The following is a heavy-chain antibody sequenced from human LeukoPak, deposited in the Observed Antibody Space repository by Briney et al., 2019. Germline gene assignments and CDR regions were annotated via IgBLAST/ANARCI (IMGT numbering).Heavy chain of an antibody. CDR2: INAGNGNT. D-gene: IGHD3-10*01. V-gene: IGHV1-3*01. CDR3: ARASITMVRGVINGLGY. J-gene: IGHJ4*02. Sequence: ASVKVSCKASGYTFTSYAMHWVRQAPGQRLEWMGWINAGNGNTKYSQKFQGRVTITRDTSASTAYMELSSLRSEDTAVHYCARASITMVRGVINGLGYWGQGTLVTVSS. CDR1: GYTFTSYA.